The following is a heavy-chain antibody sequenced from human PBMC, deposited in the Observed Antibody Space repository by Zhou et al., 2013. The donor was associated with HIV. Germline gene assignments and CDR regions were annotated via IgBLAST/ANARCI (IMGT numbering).Heavy chain of an antibody. J-gene: IGHJ5*02. CDR1: GGTFSSHA. D-gene: IGHD6-19*01. Sequence: QVQLVQSGAEVKKPGSSVKVSCSASGGTFSSHAIGWVRQAPGQGLEWVGRIIPIYDITDYSRKFEDRVTISADESTNTIYMMLSSLKSDDTAVYYCARRSSGGFDLWGQGTLVTVSS. CDR3: ARRSSGGFDL. CDR2: IIPIYDIT. V-gene: IGHV1-69*13.